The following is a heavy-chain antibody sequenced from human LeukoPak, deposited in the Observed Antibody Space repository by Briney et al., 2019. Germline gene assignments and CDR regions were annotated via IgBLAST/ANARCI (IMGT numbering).Heavy chain of an antibody. Sequence: SETLSLTCAVYGGSFSGYYWSWIRQPPGKGLEWIGEINHSGSTNYNPSLKSRVTISVDTSKNQFSLKLSSVTAADTAVYYCARLGGSRITMVRGVITDYWGQGTLVTVSS. J-gene: IGHJ4*02. V-gene: IGHV4-34*01. CDR2: INHSGST. CDR1: GGSFSGYY. CDR3: ARLGGSRITMVRGVITDY. D-gene: IGHD3-10*01.